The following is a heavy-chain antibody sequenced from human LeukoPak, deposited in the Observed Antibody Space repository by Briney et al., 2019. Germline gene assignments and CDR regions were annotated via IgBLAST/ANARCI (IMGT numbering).Heavy chain of an antibody. CDR3: ARSLVFRIAAAATSKGVYFDY. J-gene: IGHJ4*02. D-gene: IGHD6-13*01. CDR2: IYYSGST. CDR1: GGSISSSSYY. V-gene: IGHV4-39*07. Sequence: SETLSLTCTVSGGSISSSSYYWGWIRQPPGKGLEWIGSIYYSGSTYYNPSLKSRVTISVDTSKNQFSLKLSSVTAADTAVYYCARSLVFRIAAAATSKGVYFDYWGQGTLVTVSS.